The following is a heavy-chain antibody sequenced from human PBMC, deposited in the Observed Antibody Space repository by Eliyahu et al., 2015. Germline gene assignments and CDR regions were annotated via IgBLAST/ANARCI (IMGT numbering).Heavy chain of an antibody. CDR1: GFSFXXYA. CDR2: ISGSGGHS. D-gene: IGHD3-10*01. Sequence: EEQLVESGGSLVQPGGSXRLSCAASGFSFXXYAXNWVRQAPGKGLEWVALISGSGGHSYYAQSVKGRFTVSRDNAKNTLSLQMDGLRVEDTAVYYCAKDVTSFGETDVYDYWYYMDVWGKGTAVTVSS. V-gene: IGHV3-23*04. CDR3: AKDVTSFGETDVYDYWYYMDV. J-gene: IGHJ6*03.